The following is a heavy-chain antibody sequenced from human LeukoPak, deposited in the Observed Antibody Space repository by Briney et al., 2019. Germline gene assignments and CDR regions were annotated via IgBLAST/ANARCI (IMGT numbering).Heavy chain of an antibody. CDR1: GFIFSNYW. V-gene: IGHV3-11*01. CDR3: ARVRGSGTNWFDP. CDR2: ISSSGSTI. J-gene: IGHJ5*02. Sequence: MAGGSLRLSCEASGFIFSNYWMSWIRQAPGKGLEWVSYISSSGSTIYYADSVKGRFTISRDNAKNSLYLQMNSLRAEDTAVYYCARVRGSGTNWFDPWGQGTLVTVSS. D-gene: IGHD3-10*01.